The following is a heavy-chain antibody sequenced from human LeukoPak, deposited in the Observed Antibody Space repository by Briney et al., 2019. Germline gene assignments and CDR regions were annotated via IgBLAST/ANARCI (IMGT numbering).Heavy chain of an antibody. Sequence: SGSLSLTCTVSGGSISSSSYYWGWNRQPPGKALEWFGSIYYSGNTYYNSSLKSRVTISVDTSKKQFSMKLSSVTAADTAVYYCARQGISSSSWYDHFDYWGQGTLVTVSS. D-gene: IGHD6-13*01. CDR3: ARQGISSSSWYDHFDY. CDR1: GGSISSSSYY. V-gene: IGHV4-39*01. CDR2: IYYSGNT. J-gene: IGHJ4*02.